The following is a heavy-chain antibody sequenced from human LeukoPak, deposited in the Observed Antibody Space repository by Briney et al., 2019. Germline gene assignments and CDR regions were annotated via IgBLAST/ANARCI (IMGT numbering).Heavy chain of an antibody. V-gene: IGHV3-30*18. D-gene: IGHD3-22*01. J-gene: IGHJ4*02. CDR2: ISYDGSNR. CDR1: RFRFSSYG. Sequence: GGGLRLSCADSRFRFSSYGLHGVRPAPRRGRAGVAGISYDGSNRYYADSVKGRFTISRDNSNNALYLQMNSLRAEDTAVYYCAKDMIESSGYYYGMGYYFDYWGQGTLVTVPS. CDR3: AKDMIESSGYYYGMGYYFDY.